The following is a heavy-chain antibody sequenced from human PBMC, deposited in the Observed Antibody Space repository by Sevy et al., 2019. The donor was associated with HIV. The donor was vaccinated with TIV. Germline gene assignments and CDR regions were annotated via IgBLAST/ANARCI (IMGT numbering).Heavy chain of an antibody. V-gene: IGHV1-46*01. CDR3: ARVYYYDYSGPGF. CDR2: INPSGGST. Sequence: ASVKVSCKASCYTFINYYIHWVRQAPGQGLEWMGLINPSGGSTSSAQKFQGRVTMTRDTSTDTVYMELSSLRSEDTAVYYCARVYYYDYSGPGFWGQGTLVTVSS. CDR1: CYTFINYY. J-gene: IGHJ4*02. D-gene: IGHD3-22*01.